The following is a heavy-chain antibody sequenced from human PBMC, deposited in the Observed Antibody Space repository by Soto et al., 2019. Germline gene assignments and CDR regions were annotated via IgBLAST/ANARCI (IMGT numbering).Heavy chain of an antibody. Sequence: QVQLVQSGAEVKKPGASVKVSCKASGYTFTNYDINWVRRATGQGLEWMGWVNPNSGNTGNAQKFQGRLTMTRNTAISTAYTELSSLTSEDTAVYYCVRGKDYYYGMDVWGQGTTVTVSS. CDR3: VRGKDYYYGMDV. CDR1: GYTFTNYD. CDR2: VNPNSGNT. V-gene: IGHV1-8*01. J-gene: IGHJ6*02.